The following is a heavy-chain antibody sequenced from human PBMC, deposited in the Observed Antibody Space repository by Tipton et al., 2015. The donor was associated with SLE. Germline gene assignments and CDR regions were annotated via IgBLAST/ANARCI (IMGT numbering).Heavy chain of an antibody. CDR3: ARDAYGDSTVLLDY. CDR1: GGSFTGYS. J-gene: IGHJ4*02. Sequence: LRLSCAVSGGSFTGYSWNWIRQSPGKGLEWIGAIGHSGTPNYNPSLESRVTFSLDTSKNQFSLSLYSVTVDDTAVYYCARDAYGDSTVLLDYWGQGTLVTVSS. CDR2: IGHSGTP. D-gene: IGHD4-17*01. V-gene: IGHV4-34*01.